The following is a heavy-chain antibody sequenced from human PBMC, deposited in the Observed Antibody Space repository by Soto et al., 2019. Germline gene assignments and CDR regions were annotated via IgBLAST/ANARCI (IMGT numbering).Heavy chain of an antibody. CDR1: GFTFSQFW. V-gene: IGHV3-7*01. Sequence: EVQLVESGGGLVQPGGSLRLSCAASGFTFSQFWMTWVRQAPGKGLEWVANIRQDGSEKYYVDSVKGRLTISREIAKNSLFLQMNSLGVEDTAVYYCARVGVVVVAAASYDYYYYMDVRGKGTAVTVSS. CDR2: IRQDGSEK. D-gene: IGHD2-15*01. J-gene: IGHJ6*03. CDR3: ARVGVVVVAAASYDYYYYMDV.